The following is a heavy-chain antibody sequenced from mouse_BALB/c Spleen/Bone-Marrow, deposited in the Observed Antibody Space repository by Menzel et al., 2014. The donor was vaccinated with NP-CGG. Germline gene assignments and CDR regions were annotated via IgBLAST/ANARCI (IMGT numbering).Heavy chain of an antibody. Sequence: QVQLKHSGAELVRPGTSVKVSCKASGYAFTNYLIEWVKQRPGQGLEWIGVINPGSGGTNYNEKFRGKATLTADKSSSTAYMQLSSLTSDDSAVYFCARCLTGTSALDFCGQGTSVTVSS. J-gene: IGHJ4*01. CDR2: INPGSGGT. CDR1: GYAFTNYL. CDR3: ARCLTGTSALDF. D-gene: IGHD4-1*01. V-gene: IGHV1-54*01.